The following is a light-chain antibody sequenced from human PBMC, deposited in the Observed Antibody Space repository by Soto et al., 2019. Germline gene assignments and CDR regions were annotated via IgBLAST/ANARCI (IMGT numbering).Light chain of an antibody. CDR1: NSNIGAGYD. CDR2: GNS. J-gene: IGLJ3*02. V-gene: IGLV1-40*01. Sequence: QSVLTQPPSVSGAPGQWVTFSCTGSNSNIGAGYDVHWYQQLPGSAPKLLIYGNSNRPSGVPDRFSGSKSGASASLAIAGLQTEDEADYYCQSYDDNLSGAVFGGGTKLTVL. CDR3: QSYDDNLSGAV.